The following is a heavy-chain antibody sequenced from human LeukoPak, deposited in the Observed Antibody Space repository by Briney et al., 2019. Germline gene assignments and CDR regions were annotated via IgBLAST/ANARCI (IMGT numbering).Heavy chain of an antibody. J-gene: IGHJ1*01. V-gene: IGHV4-59*01. CDR1: GGSISTYY. CDR2: IYHSGST. D-gene: IGHD6-6*01. CDR3: ARGGAARLHFQN. Sequence: SEALSLTCTVSGGSISTYYWNWIRQPPGKGLEWIGYIYHSGSTNYNPSLQSRVTISVDTSKNQFSLNLNSVTAADTAVYYCARGGAARLHFQNWGQGTLVTVSS.